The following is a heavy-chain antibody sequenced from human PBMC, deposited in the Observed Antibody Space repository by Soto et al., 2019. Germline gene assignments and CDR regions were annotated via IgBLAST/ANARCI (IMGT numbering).Heavy chain of an antibody. CDR2: IYYSGST. D-gene: IGHD6-13*01. V-gene: IGHV4-30-4*01. Sequence: SETLSLTCTVSGGSISSGDYYWSWIRQPPGKGLEWIGSIYYSGSTYYNPSLKSRVTISVDTSKNQFSLKLNSVTAADTAVYYCASRHSSPYFDYWAQGTLVNVSS. J-gene: IGHJ4*02. CDR1: GGSISSGDYY. CDR3: ASRHSSPYFDY.